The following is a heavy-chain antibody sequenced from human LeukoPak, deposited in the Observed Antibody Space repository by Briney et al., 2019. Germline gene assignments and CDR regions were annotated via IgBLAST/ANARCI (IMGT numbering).Heavy chain of an antibody. D-gene: IGHD5-12*01. CDR2: IHYSGTT. CDR3: ARRRVYSGSGEFDF. CDR1: GGSMSGYY. J-gene: IGHJ4*02. V-gene: IGHV4-59*01. Sequence: SEALSLTCTVSGGSMSGYYWSWIRQPPGKGLKWIGYIHYSGTTNYNPSPKSRVTISLDTSRNQFSLKLRSVTTADTAVYYCARRRVYSGSGEFDFWGQGTLVTVSS.